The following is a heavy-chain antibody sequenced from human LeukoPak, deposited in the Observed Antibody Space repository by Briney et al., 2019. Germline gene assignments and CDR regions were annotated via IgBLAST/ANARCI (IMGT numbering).Heavy chain of an antibody. V-gene: IGHV6-1*01. J-gene: IGHJ3*02. CDR1: GDSVSSKSAA. CDR3: ARGNAEALDI. CDR2: TYYRSKWYD. Sequence: SQTLSLTCAISGDSVSSKSAAWNWIRQSPSRGLEWLGRTYYRSKWYDDYAVSVKSRITINADTSKNQFSLQLSSVTAADTAVYYCARGNAEALDIWGQGTMVTVSS.